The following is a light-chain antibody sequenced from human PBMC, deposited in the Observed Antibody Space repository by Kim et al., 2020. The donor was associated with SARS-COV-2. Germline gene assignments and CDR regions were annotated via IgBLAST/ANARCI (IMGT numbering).Light chain of an antibody. CDR3: ASWDDTLNSQL. CDR2: RND. CDR1: RAKIGNNF. V-gene: IGLV1-47*01. J-gene: IGLJ3*02. Sequence: GQTVTISCSGGRAKIGNNFVFWYRQLPGAAPRLLMYRNDQRPSGVPDRISGSKSGTSASLAISDLRSEDEADYFCASWDDTLNSQLFGGGTKVTVL.